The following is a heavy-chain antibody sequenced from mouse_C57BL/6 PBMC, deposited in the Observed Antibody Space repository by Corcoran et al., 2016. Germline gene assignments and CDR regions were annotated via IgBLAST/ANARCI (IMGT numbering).Heavy chain of an antibody. V-gene: IGHV9-3*01. CDR3: ARGRWLLSFDY. J-gene: IGHJ2*01. Sequence: QIQLVQSGPELKKPGETVKISCKASGYTFTTYGMSWVKQAPGKGLKWMGWINTYSGVPTYADDFKGRFAFSLETSDSTAYLQINNLKNEDTATYFCARGRWLLSFDYWGQGTTLTVSS. CDR2: INTYSGVP. D-gene: IGHD2-3*01. CDR1: GYTFTTYG.